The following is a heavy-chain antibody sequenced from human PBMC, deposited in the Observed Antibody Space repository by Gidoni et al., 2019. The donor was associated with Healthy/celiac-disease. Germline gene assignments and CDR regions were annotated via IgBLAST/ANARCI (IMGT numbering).Heavy chain of an antibody. CDR3: ARAGPGMYWYFDL. Sequence: EVQRVESGGGLVQPGGSLRLSGAAAGFTFSSYWMSWVRQAPGKGLEWVANIKQDGSEKYYVDSVKGRFTISRDNAKNSLYLQMNSLRAEDTAVYYCARAGPGMYWYFDLWGRGTLVTVSS. V-gene: IGHV3-7*01. J-gene: IGHJ2*01. CDR2: IKQDGSEK. CDR1: GFTFSSYW.